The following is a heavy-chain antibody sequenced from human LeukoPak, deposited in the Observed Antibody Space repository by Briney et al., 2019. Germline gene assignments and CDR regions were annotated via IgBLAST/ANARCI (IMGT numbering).Heavy chain of an antibody. CDR1: GDSISSSSYY. D-gene: IGHD3-22*01. CDR2: IYYSGST. V-gene: IGHV4-39*07. Sequence: SETLSLTCTVSGDSISSSSYYWGWIRQPPGKGLEWIGSIYYSGSTYYNPSLKSRVIISVDTSKNQSSLKLSSVTAADTAVYYCAADGYYYDSSGQNWGQGTLVTVSS. CDR3: AADGYYYDSSGQN. J-gene: IGHJ4*02.